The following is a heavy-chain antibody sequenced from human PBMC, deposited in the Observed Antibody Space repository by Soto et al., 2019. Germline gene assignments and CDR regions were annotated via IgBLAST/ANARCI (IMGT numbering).Heavy chain of an antibody. V-gene: IGHV4-4*02. CDR3: TTSHAGELNN. CDR2: IFESGAT. D-gene: IGHD1-7*01. Sequence: QVQLQESGPGLVKPSGTLSLTCAVSGGSISSSSWWTWVRQSPGKGLEWIGEIFESGATNYNPSPKSRLAMAVDKAKNQFSLNLSSLTAADTAVYFCTTSHAGELNNWGQGTLVTVSS. J-gene: IGHJ4*02. CDR1: GGSISSSSW.